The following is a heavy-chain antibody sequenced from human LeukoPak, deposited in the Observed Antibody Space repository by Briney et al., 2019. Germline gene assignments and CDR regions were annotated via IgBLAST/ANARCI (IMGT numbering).Heavy chain of an antibody. V-gene: IGHV1-69*04. CDR2: IIPILGKA. J-gene: IGHJ4*02. CDR3: ARDSYTTMPNFDY. D-gene: IGHD2-2*01. Sequence: PAASVKVSCKASGGILSNYEISWVRQAPGQGLEWMGRIIPILGKAIYAPKFQGRVTFTADTSTSTAYMELRSLGSEDTALYYCARDSYTTMPNFDYWGQGTLVTVSS. CDR1: GGILSNYE.